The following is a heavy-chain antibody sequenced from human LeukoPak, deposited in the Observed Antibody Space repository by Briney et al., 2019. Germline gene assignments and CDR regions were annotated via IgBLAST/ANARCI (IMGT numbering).Heavy chain of an antibody. CDR1: GYTLTELS. D-gene: IGHD3-10*01. J-gene: IGHJ4*02. V-gene: IGHV1-24*01. CDR2: FDPEDGET. CDR3: ATVRDGSGSYYFDY. Sequence: ASVKVSCKVSGYTLTELSMHWVRQAPGKGFEWMGGFDPEDGETIYAQKFQGRVTMTEDTSTDTAYMELSSLRSEDTAVYYCATVRDGSGSYYFDYWGQGTLVTVSS.